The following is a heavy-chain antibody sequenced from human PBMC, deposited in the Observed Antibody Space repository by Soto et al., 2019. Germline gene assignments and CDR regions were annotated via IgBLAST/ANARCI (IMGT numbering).Heavy chain of an antibody. CDR1: GFTFSSYA. CDR2: IWYDGSNK. Sequence: QVQLVESGGGVVQPGRSLRLSCAASGFTFSSYAMHWVRQAPGKGLEWVAVIWYDGSNKYYADSVKGRFTISRDNSKKTLYLQMNSLRVEETAVYYCGRDGRDDDFWSGVAYYYGMDVWGQGTTVTVSS. D-gene: IGHD3-3*01. V-gene: IGHV3-33*01. J-gene: IGHJ6*02. CDR3: GRDGRDDDFWSGVAYYYGMDV.